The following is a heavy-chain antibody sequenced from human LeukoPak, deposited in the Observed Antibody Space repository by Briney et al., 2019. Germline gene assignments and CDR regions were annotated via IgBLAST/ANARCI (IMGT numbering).Heavy chain of an antibody. Sequence: PSETLSLTCTVSGGSVSSGSYYWSWIRQPPGKGLEWIGYIYYSGSTNYNPSLKSRVTISVDTSKNQFSLKLSSVTAADTAVYYCARGPYYYYSMDVWGQGTTVTVSS. CDR1: GGSVSSGSYY. CDR2: IYYSGST. V-gene: IGHV4-61*01. CDR3: ARGPYYYYSMDV. J-gene: IGHJ6*02.